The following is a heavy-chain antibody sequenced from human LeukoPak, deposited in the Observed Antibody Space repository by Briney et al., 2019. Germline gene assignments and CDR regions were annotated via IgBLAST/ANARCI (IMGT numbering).Heavy chain of an antibody. V-gene: IGHV3-21*01. Sequence: GGSLRLSCAASGFIVSSDYMSWVRQVPGKGLERVSSISSTSSYIYYADSVKGRFTVSRDNAKNSLYLHMNSLRAEDTAVYYCARGHHSGYHNSGYTFDYWGQGTLVTVSS. D-gene: IGHD3-22*01. J-gene: IGHJ4*02. CDR1: GFIVSSDY. CDR3: ARGHHSGYHNSGYTFDY. CDR2: ISSTSSYI.